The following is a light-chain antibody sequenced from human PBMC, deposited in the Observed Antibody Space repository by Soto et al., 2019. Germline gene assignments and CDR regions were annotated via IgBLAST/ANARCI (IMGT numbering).Light chain of an antibody. CDR2: GAS. V-gene: IGKV3-15*01. Sequence: EIVMTQSPATLSVSPGERSTLSCRASRSVSSNLAWYQQKPGQAPRLLIYGASTRAIGIPARFSGSGSGTDFTLTISSLQSEDFAVYYCQQYNNWPYTFGQGTKVDIK. CDR3: QQYNNWPYT. CDR1: RSVSSN. J-gene: IGKJ2*01.